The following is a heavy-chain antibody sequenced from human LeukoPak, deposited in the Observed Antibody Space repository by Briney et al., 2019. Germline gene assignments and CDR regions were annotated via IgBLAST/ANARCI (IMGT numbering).Heavy chain of an antibody. D-gene: IGHD6-6*01. CDR2: IKQDGSEK. Sequence: GGSLRLSCAASGFTFSSYWMSWVRQAPGKGLEWAANIKQDGSEKYYVDSVKGRFTISRDNAKNSLYLQMNSLRAEDTAVYYCARDGGGEYSSSTDAFDIWGQGTMVTVSS. CDR1: GFTFSSYW. CDR3: ARDGGGEYSSSTDAFDI. J-gene: IGHJ3*02. V-gene: IGHV3-7*01.